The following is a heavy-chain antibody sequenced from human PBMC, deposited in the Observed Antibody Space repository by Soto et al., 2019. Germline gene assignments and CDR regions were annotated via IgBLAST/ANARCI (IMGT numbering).Heavy chain of an antibody. J-gene: IGHJ4*02. Sequence: GGSLRLSCAASGSTFTEMHWVRQASGKGLEGVGRIETHNFATAYGASVKGRFSISRDASKNTAYLQMNSLKTEDTAVYYCTLYDALTGYYFVYWGQGTLVTVSS. D-gene: IGHD3-9*01. CDR3: TLYDALTGYYFVY. V-gene: IGHV3-73*01. CDR1: GSTFTE. CDR2: IETHNFAT.